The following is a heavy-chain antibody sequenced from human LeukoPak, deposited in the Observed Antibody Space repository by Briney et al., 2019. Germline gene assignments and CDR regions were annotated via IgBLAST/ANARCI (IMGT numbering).Heavy chain of an antibody. CDR2: IQSDGNEK. Sequence: GRSLRLSCAASGFTFSSYAMHWVRQAPGKGLEWVANIQSDGNEKNYIDSVQGRFTISRDNAKTSLYLQMNSLRAEDTAVYYCARDSAVATYYGVDVWGQGTTVTVSS. J-gene: IGHJ6*02. CDR3: ARDSAVATYYGVDV. D-gene: IGHD6-19*01. V-gene: IGHV3-7*01. CDR1: GFTFSSYA.